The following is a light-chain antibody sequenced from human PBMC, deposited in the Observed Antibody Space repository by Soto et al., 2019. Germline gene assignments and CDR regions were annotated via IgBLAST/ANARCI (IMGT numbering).Light chain of an antibody. CDR2: DAS. Sequence: EIVLTQSPAPLSLSPGERATLSCRASQSVSSYLAWYQQKPGQAPRLLIYDASNRATGIPARFSGSGSGTDFTLTISSLEPEDFAVYYCHQRSNWPPLTFGGGTKVEIK. CDR1: QSVSSY. CDR3: HQRSNWPPLT. J-gene: IGKJ4*01. V-gene: IGKV3-11*01.